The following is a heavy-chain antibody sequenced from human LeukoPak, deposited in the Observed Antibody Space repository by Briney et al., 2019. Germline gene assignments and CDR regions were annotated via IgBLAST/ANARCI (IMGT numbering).Heavy chain of an antibody. V-gene: IGHV3-74*01. Sequence: AGGSLRLSCAASGFTFSSYWMHWVRHAPGKGPVWVSRINSDGSSTSYADSVKGRFTVSRDTSKSTLFLQMNSLRADDTATYFCAKDIFRWSFDYWAQGVLVTVSS. D-gene: IGHD2-21*01. J-gene: IGHJ4*02. CDR1: GFTFSSYW. CDR3: AKDIFRWSFDY. CDR2: INSDGSST.